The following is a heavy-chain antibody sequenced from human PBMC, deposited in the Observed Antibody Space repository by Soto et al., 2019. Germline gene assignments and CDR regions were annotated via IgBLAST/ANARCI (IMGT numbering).Heavy chain of an antibody. CDR3: GRGPSPRAPAGGTPYYYAMDV. CDR1: GYDFTAYD. V-gene: IGHV1-8*02. J-gene: IGHJ6*02. CDR2: MNPINGAT. D-gene: IGHD6-13*01. Sequence: ASVKVSCKASGYDFTAYDINWVRQASGQGLEWMGWMNPINGATGSARRFQGRVSMTRNTATGTAYLELTSLRSDDSAVYYCGRGPSPRAPAGGTPYYYAMDVWGQGTTVTVSS.